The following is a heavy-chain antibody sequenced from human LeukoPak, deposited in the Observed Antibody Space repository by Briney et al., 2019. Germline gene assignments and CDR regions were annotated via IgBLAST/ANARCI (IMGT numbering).Heavy chain of an antibody. CDR3: ASSGSYRFDY. J-gene: IGHJ4*02. CDR1: GFTFSSYS. V-gene: IGHV3-48*02. CDR2: ITASGTAM. D-gene: IGHD1-26*01. Sequence: GGSLRLSCAAAGFTFSSYSMNWVRQAPGKGLEWVSHITASGTAMFYADSVKGRFTISRDNAKNSLYLQMNSLRDEDTAVYYCASSGSYRFDYWGQGTLVTVSS.